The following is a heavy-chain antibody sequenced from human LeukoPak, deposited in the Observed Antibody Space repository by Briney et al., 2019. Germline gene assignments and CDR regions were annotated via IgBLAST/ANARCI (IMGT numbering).Heavy chain of an antibody. J-gene: IGHJ4*02. CDR2: ISYDGSNK. Sequence: PGRSLRLSCAASGFTFSSYAMHWVRQAPGKGLEWVAVISYDGSNKYYADSVKGRFTISRDNSKNTLYLPMNSLRAEDTAVYYCADCPGNYDILTGAFRWGQGTLVTVSS. D-gene: IGHD3-9*01. CDR1: GFTFSSYA. CDR3: ADCPGNYDILTGAFR. V-gene: IGHV3-30-3*01.